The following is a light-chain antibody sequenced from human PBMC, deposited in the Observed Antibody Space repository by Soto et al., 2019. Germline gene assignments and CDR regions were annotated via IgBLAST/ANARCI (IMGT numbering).Light chain of an antibody. CDR3: QYLNSFPLS. Sequence: DIQMTQSPSSLSASVGDRVTITCRASQSISSYLNWYQQKPGKAPKLLIYTASNLQSGVPSRFSGSGSGTDFSLTISSLQPEDVATYYCQYLNSFPLSFGGGTKVDIK. V-gene: IGKV1-39*01. J-gene: IGKJ4*01. CDR2: TAS. CDR1: QSISSY.